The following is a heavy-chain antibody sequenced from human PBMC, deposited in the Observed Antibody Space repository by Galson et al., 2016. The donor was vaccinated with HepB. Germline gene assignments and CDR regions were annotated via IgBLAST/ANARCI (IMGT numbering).Heavy chain of an antibody. Sequence: SLRLSCAASGFTFSRYATTWVRQAPGKGLEWVSSIDEGDGGTYYAASVRGRFSISRGNSKNTLYLQMNRLRAEDTAVYFCGKDRLRGGENTWGQGTLVTVSS. V-gene: IGHV3-23*01. CDR1: GFTFSRYA. CDR3: GKDRLRGGENT. CDR2: IDEGDGGT. J-gene: IGHJ4*02. D-gene: IGHD3-16*01.